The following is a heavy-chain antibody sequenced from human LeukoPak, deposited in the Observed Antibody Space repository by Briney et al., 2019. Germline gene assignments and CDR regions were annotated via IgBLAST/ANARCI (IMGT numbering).Heavy chain of an antibody. J-gene: IGHJ4*02. D-gene: IGHD4-17*01. CDR1: GFTVSSNY. CDR2: IYSGT. CDR3: TRGDDFGDS. Sequence: GGSLRLSCAASGFTVSSNYMSWVRQAPGKGLEWVSLIYSGTYYADSVKGKFTISRDNSNNTLYLQMNSLRVDDTAMYYCTRGDDFGDSWGQGTLVTVSS. V-gene: IGHV3-66*01.